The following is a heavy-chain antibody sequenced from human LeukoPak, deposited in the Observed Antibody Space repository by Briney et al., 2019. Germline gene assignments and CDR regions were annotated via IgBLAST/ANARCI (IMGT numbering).Heavy chain of an antibody. CDR1: EFLFSNYW. Sequence: GGSLRLSSAASEFLFSNYWMHWVRQVPGEGLVWVSRIDSDGSPTAYADSVEGRFTISRDNAKNTLYLQMNSLRAEDTAVYYCARESQQYWSVGALDVWGQGTTVTVSS. CDR2: IDSDGSPT. D-gene: IGHD2/OR15-2a*01. V-gene: IGHV3-74*01. J-gene: IGHJ6*02. CDR3: ARESQQYWSVGALDV.